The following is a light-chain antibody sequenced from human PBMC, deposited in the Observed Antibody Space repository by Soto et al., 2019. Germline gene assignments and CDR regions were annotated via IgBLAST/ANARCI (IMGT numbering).Light chain of an antibody. Sequence: DIQMTQSPSSLFASVGDSVTITCRASQNIDTYLNWYQVKPGKAPKLLLSVAPGFQSAAPSKFSGSGSGTDFSLSISSLQPEDFATYYCQQSYSSPRTFGQGTRVEIK. CDR2: VAP. V-gene: IGKV1-39*01. J-gene: IGKJ1*01. CDR1: QNIDTY. CDR3: QQSYSSPRT.